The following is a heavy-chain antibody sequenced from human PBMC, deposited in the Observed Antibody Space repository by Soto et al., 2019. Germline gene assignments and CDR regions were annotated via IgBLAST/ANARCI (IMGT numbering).Heavy chain of an antibody. J-gene: IGHJ4*02. Sequence: SETLSLTCTVSGGSISSYYWSWILQPPGKGLEWIGYIYYSGSTNYNPSLKSRVTISVDTSKNQFSLKLSSVTAADTAVYYCARAYDSSGYHLAFWGQGTLVPVSS. D-gene: IGHD3-22*01. CDR1: GGSISSYY. CDR2: IYYSGST. CDR3: ARAYDSSGYHLAF. V-gene: IGHV4-59*01.